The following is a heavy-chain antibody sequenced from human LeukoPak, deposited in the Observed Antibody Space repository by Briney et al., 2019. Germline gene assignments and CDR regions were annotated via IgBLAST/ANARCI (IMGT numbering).Heavy chain of an antibody. CDR3: ARGRITGTAFDY. Sequence: SQTLSLTCTVSGGSISSGDYYWSWLRQPPGTGLEWIGYIYYSGSTYYNPSLKSRVTISVDTSKNQFSLKLSSVTAADTAVYYCARGRITGTAFDYWGQGTLVTVSS. CDR2: IYYSGST. D-gene: IGHD1-7*01. V-gene: IGHV4-30-4*01. J-gene: IGHJ4*02. CDR1: GGSISSGDYY.